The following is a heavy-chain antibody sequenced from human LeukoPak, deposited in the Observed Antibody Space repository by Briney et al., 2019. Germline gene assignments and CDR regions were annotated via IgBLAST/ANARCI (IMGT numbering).Heavy chain of an antibody. CDR3: ARWYVVVAAFDY. Sequence: PGGSLRLSCAVSGFTVSSNYMSWVRQAPGKGLKWVSVIYSGGNTDYVDSVKGRFTISRDNSKNTLYLQMNSLRAEDTAAYFCARWYVVVAAFDYWGQGTLVTVSS. J-gene: IGHJ4*02. D-gene: IGHD2-21*02. CDR1: GFTVSSNY. V-gene: IGHV3-66*02. CDR2: IYSGGNT.